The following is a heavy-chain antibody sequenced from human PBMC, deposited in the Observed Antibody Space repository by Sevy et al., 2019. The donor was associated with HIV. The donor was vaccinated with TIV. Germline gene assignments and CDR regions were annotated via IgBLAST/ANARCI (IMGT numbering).Heavy chain of an antibody. CDR1: GFSFSTYW. CDR3: AKGNSGSFDY. J-gene: IGHJ4*02. D-gene: IGHD3-22*01. CDR2: IKQDESEK. V-gene: IGHV3-7*01. Sequence: GGSLRLSCAASGFSFSTYWMHWVRQAPGKGLEWVANIKQDESEKHYVASVKGRFTISRDNAKNPVYLEMNSLRPEDTAIYYCAKGNSGSFDYWGQGTLVTVSS.